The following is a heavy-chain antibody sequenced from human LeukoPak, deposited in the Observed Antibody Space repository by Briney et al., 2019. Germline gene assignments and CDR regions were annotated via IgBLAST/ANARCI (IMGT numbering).Heavy chain of an antibody. J-gene: IGHJ6*03. D-gene: IGHD2-21*01. V-gene: IGHV4-34*06. CDR1: GGSFSGYY. CDR2: INHSGST. Sequence: SETLSLTCAVYGGSFSGYYWSWIRQPPGKGLEWIGEINHSGSTNYNPSLKSRVTISVDTSRNQFSLKVDSLTAADTAVYYCVANGYYCLDVWGKGTTVTVSS. CDR3: VANGYYCLDV.